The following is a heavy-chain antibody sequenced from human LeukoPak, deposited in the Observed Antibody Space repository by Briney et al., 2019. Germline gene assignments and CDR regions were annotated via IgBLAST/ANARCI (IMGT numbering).Heavy chain of an antibody. CDR1: GFTFSSYG. J-gene: IGHJ3*01. V-gene: IGHV3-33*01. CDR3: ARDRDCSRTSCFNAFDV. D-gene: IGHD2-2*01. CDR2: IWYDGSNK. Sequence: GGSLRLSCAASGFTFSSYGMHWVRQAPGKGLEWVAVIWYDGSNKYYADSVKGRFTISRDNSKNALYLQMNSLRLEDTAVYYCARDRDCSRTSCFNAFDVWGQGTMAIVSS.